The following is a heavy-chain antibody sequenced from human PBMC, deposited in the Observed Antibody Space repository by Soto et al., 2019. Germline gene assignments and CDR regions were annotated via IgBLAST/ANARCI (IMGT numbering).Heavy chain of an antibody. J-gene: IGHJ5*02. CDR1: GFTFSSYA. D-gene: IGHD2-15*01. Sequence: PGGSLRLSCAASGFTFSSYAMSWVRQAPGKGLEWVSAISGSGGSTYYADSVKGRFTISRDNSKNTLYLQMNSLRAEDTAVYYCAKDPGYCSGGSCHGWFDPWGQGTLVTVS. V-gene: IGHV3-23*01. CDR3: AKDPGYCSGGSCHGWFDP. CDR2: ISGSGGST.